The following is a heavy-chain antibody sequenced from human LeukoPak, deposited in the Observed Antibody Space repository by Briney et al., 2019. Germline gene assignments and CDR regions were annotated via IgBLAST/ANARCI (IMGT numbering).Heavy chain of an antibody. V-gene: IGHV1-2*02. CDR2: INPNSGGT. D-gene: IGHD6-13*01. CDR3: ARDRAYSSSWYEA. J-gene: IGHJ5*02. CDR1: GCTFTGYY. Sequence: ASVKVSCKASGCTFTGYYMLWVRQAPGQGLEWMGWINPNSGGTNYAQKFQGRVTMTRDTSISTAYMELSRLRSDDTAVYYCARDRAYSSSWYEAWGQGTLVTVSS.